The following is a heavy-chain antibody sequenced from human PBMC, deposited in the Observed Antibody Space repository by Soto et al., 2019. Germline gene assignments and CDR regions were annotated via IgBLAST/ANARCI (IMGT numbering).Heavy chain of an antibody. Sequence: SETLSLTCTVPGDSISTYYWSWIRQPPGKGLEWIGYIYYSGSTNYNPSLKSRVTISVDTSKNQFSLKLSSVTAADTAVYYCARFRGGSPYGMDVWGQGTTVTVS. CDR3: ARFRGGSPYGMDV. CDR2: IYYSGST. D-gene: IGHD3-16*01. J-gene: IGHJ6*02. V-gene: IGHV4-59*01. CDR1: GDSISTYY.